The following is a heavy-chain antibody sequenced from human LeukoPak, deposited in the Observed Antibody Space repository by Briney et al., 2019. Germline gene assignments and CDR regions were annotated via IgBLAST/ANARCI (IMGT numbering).Heavy chain of an antibody. J-gene: IGHJ6*04. V-gene: IGHV4-59*01. Sequence: SETLSLTCTVSGGSISSYYWSWIRQPPGEGLEWIGYIYYSGSTNYNPSLKSRVTISVDTSKNQFSLKLSSATAADTAVYYCARSEEDYDILTGYYLASGMDVWGKGTTVTVSS. CDR1: GGSISSYY. CDR3: ARSEEDYDILTGYYLASGMDV. CDR2: IYYSGST. D-gene: IGHD3-9*01.